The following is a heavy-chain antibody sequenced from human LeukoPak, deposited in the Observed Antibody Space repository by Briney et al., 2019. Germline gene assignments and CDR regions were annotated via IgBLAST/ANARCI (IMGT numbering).Heavy chain of an antibody. CDR2: ISGTGGRT. D-gene: IGHD3-3*01. J-gene: IGHJ6*03. V-gene: IGHV3-23*01. Sequence: GGSLRLSCAASGFTFSSYVMSWVRQAPGKGLEWASGISGTGGRTYYADSVKGRFTISRDNAKNSVSLQMNSLRAEDTAVYYCARGSGTIFGVVTLPEDYYYMDVWGKGTTVTVSS. CDR1: GFTFSSYV. CDR3: ARGSGTIFGVVTLPEDYYYMDV.